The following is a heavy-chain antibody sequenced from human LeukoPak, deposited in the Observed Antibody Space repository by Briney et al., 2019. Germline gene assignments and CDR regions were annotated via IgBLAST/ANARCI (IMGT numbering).Heavy chain of an antibody. J-gene: IGHJ4*02. D-gene: IGHD6-13*01. CDR1: GLTFSNYA. V-gene: IGHV3-23*01. CDR2: ISGSGTST. CDR3: ASRSSTWYYFDY. Sequence: GGSLRLSCAASGLTFSNYAMTWVRQAPGKGLEWVSTISGSGTSTYYADSVKGRFTISRDNSKNTLYLQMSSLRVEDTALYYCASRSSTWYYFDYWGQGTLVTVSS.